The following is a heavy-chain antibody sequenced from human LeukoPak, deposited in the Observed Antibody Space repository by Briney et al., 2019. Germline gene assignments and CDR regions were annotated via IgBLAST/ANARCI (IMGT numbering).Heavy chain of an antibody. J-gene: IGHJ3*02. CDR1: GYTFSTYS. V-gene: IGHV3-48*02. Sequence: PGGSLRLSCAASGYTFSTYSMNWVRQAPGKGLDWVSYISSGSGSSIHYADSVKGRFSISRDNAKNSLYLQMNSLRDEDTAVYHCARDDSWPFDIWGQGAMVTVSS. CDR3: ARDDSWPFDI. CDR2: ISSGSGSSI. D-gene: IGHD2-15*01.